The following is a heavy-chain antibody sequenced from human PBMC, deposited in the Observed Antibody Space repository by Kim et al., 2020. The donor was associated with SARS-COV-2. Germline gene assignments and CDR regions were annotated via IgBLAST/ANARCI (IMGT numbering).Heavy chain of an antibody. CDR1: GFTFSSYV. J-gene: IGHJ3*02. CDR2: ISSSGGST. V-gene: IGHV3-23*01. D-gene: IGHD3-10*01. Sequence: GGSLRLSCAASGFTFSSYVMSWVRQAPGKGLEWVSSISSSGGSTYYADSVRGRFTISRDNSKNTLYLQMNSLRAEDTAVYYCAKVAYYYASGRGAFDIRGQGTMVTVSS. CDR3: AKVAYYYASGRGAFDI.